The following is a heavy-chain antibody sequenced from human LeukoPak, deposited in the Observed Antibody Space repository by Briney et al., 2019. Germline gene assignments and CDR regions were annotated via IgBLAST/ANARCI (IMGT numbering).Heavy chain of an antibody. D-gene: IGHD5-18*01. CDR1: GYTFTSYD. CDR2: MNPNSGNT. V-gene: IGHV1-8*01. Sequence: ASVKVSCKASGYTFTSYDINWVRQATGQGLEWMGWMNPNSGNTGYAQKFQGRVTMTRNTSISTAYMELSSLRSEDTAVYYCARGGIQLWIYDFDYWGQGTLVTVSS. J-gene: IGHJ4*02. CDR3: ARGGIQLWIYDFDY.